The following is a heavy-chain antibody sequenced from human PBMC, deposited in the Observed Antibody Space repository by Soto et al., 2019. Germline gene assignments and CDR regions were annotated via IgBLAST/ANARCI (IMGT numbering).Heavy chain of an antibody. CDR2: INPTGGST. CDR1: GYSFSNYY. V-gene: IGHV1-46*01. D-gene: IGHD1-20*01. J-gene: IGHJ6*02. Sequence: QVQLVQSGAEVKKPGASVKVSCKASGYSFSNYYMHWVRQAPGQGLEWMGLINPTGGSTAYAQRVQGRVTMTRDTSTSTVYMELSSLRSDDTAVYYCARDPYNPKWYYGMDVWGQGTTVTVSS. CDR3: ARDPYNPKWYYGMDV.